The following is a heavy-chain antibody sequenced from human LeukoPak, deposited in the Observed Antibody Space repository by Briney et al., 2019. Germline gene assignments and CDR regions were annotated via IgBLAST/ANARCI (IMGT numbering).Heavy chain of an antibody. D-gene: IGHD3-22*01. CDR2: IYHSGST. J-gene: IGHJ4*02. V-gene: IGHV4-38-2*01. Sequence: SETLSLTCAVSGYSISSGYYWGWIQQPPGKGLEWIGSIYHSGSTYYNPSLKSRVTISVDTSKNQFSLKLSSVTAADTAVYYCARGVVVISSGDYWGQGTLVTVSS. CDR3: ARGVVVISSGDY. CDR1: GYSISSGYY.